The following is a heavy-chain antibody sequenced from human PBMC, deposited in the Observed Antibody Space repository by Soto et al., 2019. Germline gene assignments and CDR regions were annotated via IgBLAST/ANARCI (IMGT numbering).Heavy chain of an antibody. V-gene: IGHV3-23*01. Sequence: GGSLRLSCAASGFTFSSYAMSWVRQAPGKGLEWVSAVSGSGGSTYYADSVKGRFTISRDNSKNTLYLQMNSLRAEDTAVYYCAKNNYYYDSSGGFDYWGQGTLVTVSS. D-gene: IGHD3-22*01. J-gene: IGHJ4*02. CDR2: VSGSGGST. CDR3: AKNNYYYDSSGGFDY. CDR1: GFTFSSYA.